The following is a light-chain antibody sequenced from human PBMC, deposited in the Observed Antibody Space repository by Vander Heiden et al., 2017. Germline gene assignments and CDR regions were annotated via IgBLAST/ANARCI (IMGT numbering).Light chain of an antibody. Sequence: SYELTQPPPVSVSPGQTASITCSGDKVGDKYTGWYQQKPGQSPVLVIYQNSKRPSGIPERFSGSNSGNTATLTISGTQAMDEADYYCQAWDSSTALYVFGTGTKVTVL. V-gene: IGLV3-1*01. CDR1: KVGDKY. CDR2: QNS. CDR3: QAWDSSTALYV. J-gene: IGLJ1*01.